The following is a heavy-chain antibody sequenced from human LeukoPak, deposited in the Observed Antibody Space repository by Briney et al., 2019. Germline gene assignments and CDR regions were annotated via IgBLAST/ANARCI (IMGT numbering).Heavy chain of an antibody. CDR1: GGSFSGYY. CDR3: AREARLRYFDWQPFDP. Sequence: SETLSLTCAVYGGSFSGYYWSWIRQPPGKGLEWIGEINHSRSTNYNPSLKSRVTISVDTSKNQFSLKLSSVTAADAAVYSCAREARLRYFDWQPFDPWGQGTLVTVSS. V-gene: IGHV4-34*01. D-gene: IGHD3-9*01. J-gene: IGHJ5*02. CDR2: INHSRST.